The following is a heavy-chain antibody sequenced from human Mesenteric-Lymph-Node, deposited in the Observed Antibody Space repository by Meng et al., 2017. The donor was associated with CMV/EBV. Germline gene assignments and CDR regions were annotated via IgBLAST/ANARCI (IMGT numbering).Heavy chain of an antibody. CDR1: GYTFTSYD. Sequence: ASVKVSCKASGYTFTSYDINWVRQATGQGLEWMGWMNPNSGNTGYAQKFQGRVTMTRNTSISTAYMELSSLRSEDTAVYYCAKIWSSSSSGHYWGQGTLVTVSS. CDR2: MNPNSGNT. CDR3: AKIWSSSSSGHY. V-gene: IGHV1-8*02. J-gene: IGHJ4*02. D-gene: IGHD6-6*01.